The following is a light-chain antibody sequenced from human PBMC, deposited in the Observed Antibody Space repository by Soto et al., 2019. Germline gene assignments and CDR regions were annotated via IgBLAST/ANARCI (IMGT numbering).Light chain of an antibody. Sequence: EVVLTQSPRTLSVSGGGGATLACRASQRISSSYLGWYQQNPGQAPRLLIYGASSRATGIPARFSGSGSGTDYTLTIPSLESDDFAVYYCQQYGTSPITFGQGTRLEIK. V-gene: IGKV3-20*01. CDR2: GAS. J-gene: IGKJ5*01. CDR3: QQYGTSPIT. CDR1: QRISSSY.